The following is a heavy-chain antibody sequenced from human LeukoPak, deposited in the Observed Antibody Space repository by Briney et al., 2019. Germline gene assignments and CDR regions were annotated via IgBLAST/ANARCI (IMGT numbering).Heavy chain of an antibody. CDR1: GFTFSSYW. CDR3: AKGQYYYDSSGYYYTEYFQH. CDR2: IKQDGSEK. J-gene: IGHJ1*01. Sequence: GGSLRLSCAASGFTFSSYWMSWVRQAPGKGLEWVANIKQDGSEKYYVDSVKGRFTISRDNAKNSPYLQMNSLRAEDTAVYYCAKGQYYYDSSGYYYTEYFQHWGQGTLVTVSS. D-gene: IGHD3-22*01. V-gene: IGHV3-7*03.